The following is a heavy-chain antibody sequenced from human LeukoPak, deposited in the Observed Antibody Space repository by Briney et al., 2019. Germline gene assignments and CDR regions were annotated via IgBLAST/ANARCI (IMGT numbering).Heavy chain of an antibody. CDR2: IYYSGST. V-gene: IGHV4-59*08. CDR3: ARLDLVVPAAAIDY. Sequence: PSETLSLTCTVSGGSISSYYWSWIRQPPGKGLEWIGYIYYSGSTNYNPSLKSRVTISVDTSKNQFSLKLSSVTAADTAVYYCARLDLVVPAAAIDYWGQGTLVTVSS. CDR1: GGSISSYY. D-gene: IGHD2-2*01. J-gene: IGHJ4*02.